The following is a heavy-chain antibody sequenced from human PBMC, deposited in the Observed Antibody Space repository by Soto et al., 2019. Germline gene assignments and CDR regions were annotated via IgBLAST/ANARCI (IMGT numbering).Heavy chain of an antibody. J-gene: IGHJ5*02. D-gene: IGHD3-10*01. CDR3: VRGGIRGVSWNWFDT. Sequence: EVQLVESGGGLVEPGGSLRLSCAASGFTFSSHDMHWVRQVTGKGLEWVSGITSAGDTKYASSVTGLFTISRENAKNSLHLQMNSLPVGDTAVYYCVRGGIRGVSWNWFDTWGQGILVTVSS. V-gene: IGHV3-13*01. CDR1: GFTFSSHD. CDR2: ITSAGDT.